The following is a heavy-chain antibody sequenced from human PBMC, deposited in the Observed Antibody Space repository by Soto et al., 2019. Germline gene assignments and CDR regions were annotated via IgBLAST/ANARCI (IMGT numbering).Heavy chain of an antibody. J-gene: IGHJ6*02. Sequence: TLSLTCTVSGGSISSSSYYWGWIRQPPGKGLEWIGSIYYSGSTYYNPSLKSRVTISGDTSKNQFSLKLSSVTAADTAVYYCARQGSWRLYYYYGMDVWGQGTTVTVSS. V-gene: IGHV4-39*01. CDR3: ARQGSWRLYYYYGMDV. CDR1: GGSISSSSYY. D-gene: IGHD3-3*01. CDR2: IYYSGST.